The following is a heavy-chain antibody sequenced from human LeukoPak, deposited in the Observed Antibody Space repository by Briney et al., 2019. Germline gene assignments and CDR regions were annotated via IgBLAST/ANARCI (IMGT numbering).Heavy chain of an antibody. CDR2: ISSSSSYI. V-gene: IGHV3-21*01. D-gene: IGHD3-10*01. J-gene: IGHJ4*02. CDR1: GFTFSSYS. Sequence: GGSLRLSCAASGFTFSSYSMNWVRQAPGKGLEWVTSISSSSSYIYYADSVKGRFTISRDNAKNSLYLQMNSLRAEDTAVYYCARTPFGEWSFDYWGQGTLVTVSS. CDR3: ARTPFGEWSFDY.